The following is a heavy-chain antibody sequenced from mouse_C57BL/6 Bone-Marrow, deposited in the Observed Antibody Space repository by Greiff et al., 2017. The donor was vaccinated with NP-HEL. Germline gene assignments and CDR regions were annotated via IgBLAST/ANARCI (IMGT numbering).Heavy chain of an antibody. CDR3: ARRNDGFYYYAMDY. CDR2: IYPGDGDT. Sequence: VKLMESGAELVKPGASVKISCKASGYAFSSYWMNWVKQRPGKGLEWIGQIYPGDGDTNYNGKFKGKATLTADKSSSTAYMQLSSLTSEDSAVYFCARRNDGFYYYAMDYWGQGTSVTVSS. D-gene: IGHD2-3*01. J-gene: IGHJ4*01. V-gene: IGHV1-80*01. CDR1: GYAFSSYW.